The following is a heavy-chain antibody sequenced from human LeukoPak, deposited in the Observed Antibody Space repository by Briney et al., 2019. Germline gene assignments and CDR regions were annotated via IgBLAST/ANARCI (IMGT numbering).Heavy chain of an antibody. CDR3: VRHQEYCSGGTCYSETNFDY. Sequence: SETLSLTCTVSGGSISNYYWSWIRQPPGKGLEWIGYIYYSGSTNYNPSLKSRVTISVDTSKNQFSLKLSSVTAADTAVYYCVRHQEYCSGGTCYSETNFDYWGQGTLATVSS. J-gene: IGHJ4*02. CDR1: GGSISNYY. V-gene: IGHV4-59*08. D-gene: IGHD2-15*01. CDR2: IYYSGST.